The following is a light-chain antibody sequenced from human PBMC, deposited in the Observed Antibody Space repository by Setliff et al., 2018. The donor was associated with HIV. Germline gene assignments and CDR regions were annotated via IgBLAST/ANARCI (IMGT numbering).Light chain of an antibody. CDR1: SSNIGSNT. V-gene: IGLV1-44*01. J-gene: IGLJ1*01. CDR3: AVWDDSLNGYV. CDR2: RNS. Sequence: QSVLTQPPSASGTPGQRVTISCSGSSSNIGSNTVNWYQQLPGTAPKLLIYRNSERPSGVPDRISGSKSGTSASLAISGLQSEDEADYYCAVWDDSLNGYVFATGTKVTVL.